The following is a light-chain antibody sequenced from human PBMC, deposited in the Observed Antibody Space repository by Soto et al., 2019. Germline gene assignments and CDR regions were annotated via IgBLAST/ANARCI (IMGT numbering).Light chain of an antibody. CDR3: QQYNNWYT. J-gene: IGKJ2*01. Sequence: ETVMTQSPATLSVSPGERATLSCRASQSVDTKLAWYQHKPGQAPRLLIYGASTRATGTPARFTGSGSGTECTHTISSLQSEDFAVYFSQQYNNWYTYGQGTKLEIK. CDR2: GAS. V-gene: IGKV3-15*01. CDR1: QSVDTK.